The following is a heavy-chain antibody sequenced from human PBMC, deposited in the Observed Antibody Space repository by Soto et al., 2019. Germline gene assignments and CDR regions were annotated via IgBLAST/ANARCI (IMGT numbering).Heavy chain of an antibody. CDR2: ISAYNGNT. J-gene: IGHJ4*02. Sequence: QVQLVQSGAEVKKPGASVKVSCKASGYTFTSYGISWVRQAPGQGLEWMGWISAYNGNTNYAQKLQGRVTMTTDTSTSTAYMELRSLRSDDTAVYCCARESPDIVVVVASYFDYWGQGTLVTVSS. CDR1: GYTFTSYG. CDR3: ARESPDIVVVVASYFDY. D-gene: IGHD2-15*01. V-gene: IGHV1-18*01.